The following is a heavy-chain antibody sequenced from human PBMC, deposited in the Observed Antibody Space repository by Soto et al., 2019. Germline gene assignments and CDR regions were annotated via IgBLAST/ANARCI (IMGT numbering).Heavy chain of an antibody. V-gene: IGHV3-23*01. Sequence: EVQLLESGGGLVQPGGSLRLSCAASGFTFSSYAMSWVRQAPGKGLEWVSTISGNGGSTYYADSVKGRFTISRDNSKNTLYLQMNSLRAEDTAVYYCAEDARATYGMDVWGQGTTGTVSS. J-gene: IGHJ6*02. CDR1: GFTFSSYA. CDR2: ISGNGGST. CDR3: AEDARATYGMDV.